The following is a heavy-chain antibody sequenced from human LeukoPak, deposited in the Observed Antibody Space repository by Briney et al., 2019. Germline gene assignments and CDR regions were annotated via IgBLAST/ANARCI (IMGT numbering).Heavy chain of an antibody. Sequence: SETLSLTCTVSGGSINNYYWSWIRQPAGKGLEWIGRIYTSGNSNYNPSLKSRATMSVDTSKNQLSLKLSSVTAADTAVYYCARENSRAFDMWGQGTMVTVSS. CDR3: ARENSRAFDM. CDR2: IYTSGNS. J-gene: IGHJ3*02. V-gene: IGHV4-4*07. CDR1: GGSINNYY.